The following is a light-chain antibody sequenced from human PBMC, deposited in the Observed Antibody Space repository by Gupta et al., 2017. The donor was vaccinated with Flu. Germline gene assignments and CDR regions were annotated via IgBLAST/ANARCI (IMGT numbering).Light chain of an antibody. CDR3: QAWDSTTVV. Sequence: SYELTQPPSVSVSAGQTASIRCSGDELGDKYTFWYQQKAGQSPVVVIYQDSKRPSGIPGRFSGSVSGNTATLTISGTQAMDEADYYCQAWDSTTVVFGGGTKVTVL. CDR2: QDS. CDR1: ELGDKY. V-gene: IGLV3-1*01. J-gene: IGLJ2*01.